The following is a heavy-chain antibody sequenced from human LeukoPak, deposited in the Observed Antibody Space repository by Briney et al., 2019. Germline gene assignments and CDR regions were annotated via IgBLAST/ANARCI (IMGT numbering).Heavy chain of an antibody. CDR3: ARGQGEDYYYMDV. CDR1: GGTISSSSYY. J-gene: IGHJ6*03. D-gene: IGHD3-10*01. Sequence: PSETLSLTCTVSGGTISSSSYYWGWIRQPPGKGLEWIGSIYYSGTTYYNPSLKSRVTISVDTSKSQFSLRLTSVTAADTAVYYCARGQGEDYYYMDVWGKGTTVTVSS. V-gene: IGHV4-39*01. CDR2: IYYSGTT.